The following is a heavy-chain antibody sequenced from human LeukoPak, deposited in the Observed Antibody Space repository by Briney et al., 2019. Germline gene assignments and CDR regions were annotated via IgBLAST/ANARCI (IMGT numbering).Heavy chain of an antibody. CDR3: ARQRYCSGGSCYPIYYFDY. V-gene: IGHV5-51*01. Sequence: GESLKISCKGSGYSFTNYWIGWVRQMPGKGLEWIGIINPGDSDTRYSPSFQGQVTISADKSISTAYLQWNSLKASDTTMYYCARQRYCSGGSCYPIYYFDYWGQGTLVTVSS. CDR2: INPGDSDT. CDR1: GYSFTNYW. J-gene: IGHJ4*02. D-gene: IGHD2-15*01.